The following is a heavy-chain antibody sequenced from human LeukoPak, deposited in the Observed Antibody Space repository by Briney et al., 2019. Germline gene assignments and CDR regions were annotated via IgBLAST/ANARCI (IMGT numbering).Heavy chain of an antibody. Sequence: SETLSLTCTVSGDSITNYNYHWGWIRQPPGKGLEWIGRLYNTGSTDNTDSNPSLQSRVTISADTSMNQFSLKLSSVTAADTAVYYCARDIWEAAGTRNMDVWGKGTTVTVSS. J-gene: IGHJ6*03. CDR2: LYNTGSTDNT. CDR1: GDSITNYNYH. D-gene: IGHD6-13*01. V-gene: IGHV4-39*07. CDR3: ARDIWEAAGTRNMDV.